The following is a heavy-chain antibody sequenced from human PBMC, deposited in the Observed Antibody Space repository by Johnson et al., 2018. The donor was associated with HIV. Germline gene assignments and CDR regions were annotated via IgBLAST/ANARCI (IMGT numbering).Heavy chain of an antibody. CDR3: AGDSGPSDFWSGYRLVVAFNI. CDR2: ISYNEDKK. CDR1: GFTFRTFP. D-gene: IGHD3-3*01. J-gene: IGHJ3*02. Sequence: QVQLVESGGGVVQPGRSLRLSCAASGFTFRTFPMHWVRQAPGKGLEWMAFISYNEDKKYYADSVKGRFTISRDNSKTTLYLQMNSLRPEATSVYYCAGDSGPSDFWSGYRLVVAFNIWGQGTRVTVSS. V-gene: IGHV3-30*04.